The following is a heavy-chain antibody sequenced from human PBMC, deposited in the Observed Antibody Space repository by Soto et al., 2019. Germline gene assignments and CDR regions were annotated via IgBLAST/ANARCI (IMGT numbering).Heavy chain of an antibody. V-gene: IGHV3-11*05. CDR3: EREGSSWLDASDY. CDR1: GFTFSDYY. CDR2: ISSSSSYT. J-gene: IGHJ4*02. Sequence: QVQLVESGGGLVKPGGSLRLSCAASGFTFSDYYMSWIRQAPGKGLEWVSYISSSSSYTNYADSVKGRFTISRDNAKNSLYLQMNSLRAEDTAVYYWEREGSSWLDASDYWGQGTLVTVSS. D-gene: IGHD6-13*01.